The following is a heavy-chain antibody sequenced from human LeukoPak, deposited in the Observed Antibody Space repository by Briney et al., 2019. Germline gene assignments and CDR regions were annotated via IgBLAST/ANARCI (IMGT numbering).Heavy chain of an antibody. V-gene: IGHV4-38-2*01. D-gene: IGHD3-16*01. CDR1: GYFISSGYY. J-gene: IGHJ4*02. Sequence: MPSETLSLTCAVSGYFISSGYYWCWMRQPPGKGLELMGEINHSGSTNYNPSLKSRVTISVDTSKNQVSLKLSSGTAADTAVYFCAAKTANMITCGGVIGYWGQGTLVTDSS. CDR2: INHSGST. CDR3: AAKTANMITCGGVIGY.